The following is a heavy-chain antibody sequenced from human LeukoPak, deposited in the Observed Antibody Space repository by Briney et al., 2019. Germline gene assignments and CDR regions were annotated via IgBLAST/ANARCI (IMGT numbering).Heavy chain of an antibody. J-gene: IGHJ3*02. Sequence: GGSLRLSCAASGFTFSSYSMNWVRQAPGKGLEWVSSISSSSSYIYHADSVKGRFTISRDNAKNSLYLQMNSLRAEDTAVYYCARSPVAVAFDAFDIWGQGTMVTVSS. D-gene: IGHD6-19*01. CDR2: ISSSSSYI. V-gene: IGHV3-21*01. CDR1: GFTFSSYS. CDR3: ARSPVAVAFDAFDI.